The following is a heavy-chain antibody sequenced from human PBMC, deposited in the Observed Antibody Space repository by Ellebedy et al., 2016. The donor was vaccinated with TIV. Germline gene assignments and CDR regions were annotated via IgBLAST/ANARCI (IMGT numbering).Heavy chain of an antibody. J-gene: IGHJ4*02. Sequence: GGSLRLXXAASGFTFSSYAMSWVRQAPGKGLEWVSAISGSGGSTYYADSVKGRFTISRDNSKNTLYLQMNSLRAEDTAVYYCAKDPAYYYGSGSVVEDDYWGQGTLVTVSS. D-gene: IGHD3-10*01. CDR2: ISGSGGST. CDR3: AKDPAYYYGSGSVVEDDY. V-gene: IGHV3-23*01. CDR1: GFTFSSYA.